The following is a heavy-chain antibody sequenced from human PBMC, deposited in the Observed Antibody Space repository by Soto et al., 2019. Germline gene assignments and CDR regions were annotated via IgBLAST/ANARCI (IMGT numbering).Heavy chain of an antibody. V-gene: IGHV3-30*18. D-gene: IGHD4-17*01. Sequence: QVQLVESGGGVVQPGRSLRLSCAASGFTFSSYGMHWVRQAPGKGLEWVAVISYDGSNKYYADSVKGRFTISRDNSKNTLYLQMNSLRAEDTAVYYCAKGGSMVTTQYYFDYWGQGTLVTVSS. J-gene: IGHJ4*02. CDR1: GFTFSSYG. CDR3: AKGGSMVTTQYYFDY. CDR2: ISYDGSNK.